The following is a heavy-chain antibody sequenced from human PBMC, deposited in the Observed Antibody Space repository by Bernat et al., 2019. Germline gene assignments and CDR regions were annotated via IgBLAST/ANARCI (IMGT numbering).Heavy chain of an antibody. J-gene: IGHJ6*03. CDR1: GFTFSSYW. V-gene: IGHV3-74*01. CDR3: ARAPRMGQLDIYYYYYMDV. D-gene: IGHD6-6*01. Sequence: EVQLVESGGGLVQPGGSLRLSCAASGFTFSSYWMHWVRQAPGKGLVWVSRINSDGSSTSYADSVKGRFTISRDNAKNTLYLQMNSLRAEDTAVYYCARAPRMGQLDIYYYYYMDVWGKGTTVTVSS. CDR2: INSDGSST.